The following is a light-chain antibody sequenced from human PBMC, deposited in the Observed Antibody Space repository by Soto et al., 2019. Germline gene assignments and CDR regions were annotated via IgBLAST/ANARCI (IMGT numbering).Light chain of an antibody. Sequence: NFMLTQPHSVSESPGKTVTISCTRSSGSIASNYVQWYQQRPGSAPTTVIYEDNQRPSGVPDRFSGPIDSSSNSASLTISGLKTEDEADYYCQSYDSSTHVVFGGGTQLTVL. CDR2: EDN. V-gene: IGLV6-57*04. J-gene: IGLJ2*01. CDR1: SGSIASNY. CDR3: QSYDSSTHVV.